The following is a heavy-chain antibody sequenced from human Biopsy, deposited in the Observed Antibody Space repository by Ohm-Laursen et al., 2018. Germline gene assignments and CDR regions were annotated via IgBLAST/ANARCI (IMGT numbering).Heavy chain of an antibody. CDR1: GFTFSSHA. Sequence: SLILSCAASGFTFSSHAMSWVRHAPWKGLVCVSVINGSGGSTYYEDPVKVRFIISRDNSKNTLYLQMNSLRAEDTAMYYCARDLYDFCGGCPFDPWGQGTLVTVSP. J-gene: IGHJ5*02. D-gene: IGHD3-3*01. CDR2: INGSGGST. V-gene: IGHV3-23*01. CDR3: ARDLYDFCGGCPFDP.